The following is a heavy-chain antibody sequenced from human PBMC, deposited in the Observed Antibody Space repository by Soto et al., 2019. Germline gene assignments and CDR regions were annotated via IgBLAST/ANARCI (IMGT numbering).Heavy chain of an antibody. J-gene: IGHJ6*02. CDR1: GDSVSSNSAA. CDR2: TYYRSKWYN. V-gene: IGHV6-1*01. D-gene: IGHD2-15*01. Sequence: SPTLSLPCAISGDSVSSNSAAWNWIRQSPSRGLEWLGRTYYRSKWYNDYAVSVKSRITINPDTSKNQFSLQLNSVTPEDTAVYYCAREVVVVVAETYYYYYGMDVWGQGTTVTVSS. CDR3: AREVVVVVAETYYYYYGMDV.